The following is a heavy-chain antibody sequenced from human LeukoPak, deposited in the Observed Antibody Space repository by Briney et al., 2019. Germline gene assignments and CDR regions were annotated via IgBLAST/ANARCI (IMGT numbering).Heavy chain of an antibody. CDR1: GYTFTSYG. CDR2: IIPIFGTA. V-gene: IGHV1-69*13. D-gene: IGHD6-19*01. CDR3: ARSLQWLAIEGFDY. Sequence: GASVKVSCKASGYTFTSYGISWVRQAPGQGLEWMGGIIPIFGTANYAQEFQGRVTITADESTSTAYMELSSLRSEDTAVYYCARSLQWLAIEGFDYWSQGTLVTVSS. J-gene: IGHJ4*02.